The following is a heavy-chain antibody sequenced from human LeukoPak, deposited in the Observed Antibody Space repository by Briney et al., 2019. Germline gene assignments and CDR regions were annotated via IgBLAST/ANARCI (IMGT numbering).Heavy chain of an antibody. CDR3: ARLRITMVRGSTQPLYYFDY. CDR1: GYTFTSYG. V-gene: IGHV1-18*01. Sequence: ASVKVSCKASGYTFTSYGISWVRQAPGQGLEWMGWISAYNGNTNYAQKLQGRVTMTTDTSTSTAYMELRSLRSDDTAVYYCARLRITMVRGSTQPLYYFDYWGQGTLVTVSS. J-gene: IGHJ4*02. CDR2: ISAYNGNT. D-gene: IGHD3-10*01.